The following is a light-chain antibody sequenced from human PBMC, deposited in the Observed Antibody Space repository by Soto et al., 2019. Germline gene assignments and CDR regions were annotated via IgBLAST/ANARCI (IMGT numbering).Light chain of an antibody. Sequence: AIRMTQSPSSLSASTGDRVTITCRASQGISSYLAWYQQKPGKAPKLLIYDASTLQSGVPSRFSGSGSGTDFTLTISCLQSEDFATYYCQQYYSYLWTFGQGTKVDI. CDR2: DAS. CDR1: QGISSY. V-gene: IGKV1-8*01. CDR3: QQYYSYLWT. J-gene: IGKJ1*01.